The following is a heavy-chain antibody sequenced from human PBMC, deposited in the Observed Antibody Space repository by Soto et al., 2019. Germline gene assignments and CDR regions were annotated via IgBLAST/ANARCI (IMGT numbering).Heavy chain of an antibody. CDR1: GGSISSYY. CDR3: ARQQLLRDYYYYGMDV. D-gene: IGHD6-13*01. V-gene: IGHV4-59*01. Sequence: PSETLSLTCTVSGGSISSYYWSWIRQPPGKGLEWIGYIYYSGSTNYNPSLKSRVTISVDTPKNQFSLKLSSVTAADTAVYYCARQQLLRDYYYYGMDVWGQGTTVTVSS. J-gene: IGHJ6*02. CDR2: IYYSGST.